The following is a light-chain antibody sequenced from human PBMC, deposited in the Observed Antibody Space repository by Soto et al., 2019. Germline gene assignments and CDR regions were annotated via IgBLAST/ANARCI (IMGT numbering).Light chain of an antibody. Sequence: EVVMTQSPAILSVSPGERATLSYRASQSVRSKLAWYQQKPGQGPRLLIYGASTRAPGVPARFSGSGSGTEFPLTISSLHSEDFAVYYCQQHNDWPPWTFGQGTKVEIK. CDR1: QSVRSK. J-gene: IGKJ1*01. CDR2: GAS. V-gene: IGKV3-15*01. CDR3: QQHNDWPPWT.